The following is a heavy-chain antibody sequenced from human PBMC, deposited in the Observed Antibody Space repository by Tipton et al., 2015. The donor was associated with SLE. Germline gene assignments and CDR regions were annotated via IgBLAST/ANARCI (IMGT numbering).Heavy chain of an antibody. CDR2: ISYSGSP. J-gene: IGHJ5*02. V-gene: IGHV4-59*01. Sequence: TLSLTCTVSGGSISSYYWSWIRQPPGKGLEWIGYISYSGSPNYNPSLKSRVTISVDTSKNQFSLKLSSVTAADTAVYYCAIYSGSYYGHWFDPWGQGTLVTVSS. CDR1: GGSISSYY. D-gene: IGHD1-26*01. CDR3: AIYSGSYYGHWFDP.